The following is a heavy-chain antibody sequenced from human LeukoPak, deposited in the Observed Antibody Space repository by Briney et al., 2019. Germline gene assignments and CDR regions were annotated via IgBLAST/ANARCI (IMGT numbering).Heavy chain of an antibody. CDR2: MNPNSGNT. Sequence: ASVKVSWKASGYTFTSHHINWVRQAAGQGLEWMGWMNPNSGNTAYAQKLQGRVTMTWDTSINTAYMELDSLRSEDTAVYYCARGRPTNLGGIYWGQGSLVTVSP. V-gene: IGHV1-8*01. J-gene: IGHJ4*02. D-gene: IGHD7-27*01. CDR1: GYTFTSHH. CDR3: ARGRPTNLGGIY.